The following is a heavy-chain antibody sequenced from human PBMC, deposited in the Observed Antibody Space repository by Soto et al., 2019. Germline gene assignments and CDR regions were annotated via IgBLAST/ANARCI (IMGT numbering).Heavy chain of an antibody. CDR3: ARDGVTHWFDP. J-gene: IGHJ5*02. Sequence: SETLSLTCTVSGGSVSSGIYYWSWIRQPPGKGLEWIGYIYYSGSTNYNPSLKSRVTISVDTSKNQFSLKLSSVTAADTAVYYCARDGVTHWFDPWGQGTLVTVSS. D-gene: IGHD4-4*01. V-gene: IGHV4-61*01. CDR2: IYYSGST. CDR1: GGSVSSGIYY.